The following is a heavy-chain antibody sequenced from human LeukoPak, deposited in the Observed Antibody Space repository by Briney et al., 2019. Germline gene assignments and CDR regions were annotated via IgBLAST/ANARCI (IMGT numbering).Heavy chain of an antibody. V-gene: IGHV4-30-2*01. CDR1: GGSISSGGYS. Sequence: SQTLSLTCAVSGGSISSGGYSWSWIRQPPGKGLEWIGYIYHSGSTSYNPSLESRVTISVDRSKNQFFLKLSSVTAADTAVYYCARGGGDYPFDYWGQGTLVTVSS. CDR3: ARGGGDYPFDY. J-gene: IGHJ4*02. CDR2: IYHSGST. D-gene: IGHD4-17*01.